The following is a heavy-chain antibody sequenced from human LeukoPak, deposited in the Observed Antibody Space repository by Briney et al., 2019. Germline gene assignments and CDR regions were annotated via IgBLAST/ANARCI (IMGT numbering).Heavy chain of an antibody. CDR3: ASLYCSSTSCPLGGFDY. CDR2: IYPGDSDT. V-gene: IGHV5-51*01. CDR1: GYSFTSYW. D-gene: IGHD2-2*01. Sequence: GESLKISCKGSGYSFTSYWIGWVRQMPGKGLEWMGIIYPGDSDTRYSPSFQGQVTISADKSISTAYLQWSSLKASDTATYYCASLYCSSTSCPLGGFDYWGQGTLVTVSS. J-gene: IGHJ4*02.